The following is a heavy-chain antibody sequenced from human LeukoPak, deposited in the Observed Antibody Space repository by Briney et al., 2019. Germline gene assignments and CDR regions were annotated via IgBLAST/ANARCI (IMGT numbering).Heavy chain of an antibody. Sequence: ASVKVSCKASGYTFTCYYMHWVRQAPGQGLEWMGWINPNSGGTNYAQKFQGRVTMTRDTSISTAYMELSRLRSDDTAVYYCARGRGYDLKTWDDFDYWGQGTLVTVSS. CDR2: INPNSGGT. J-gene: IGHJ4*02. D-gene: IGHD5-12*01. V-gene: IGHV1-2*02. CDR1: GYTFTCYY. CDR3: ARGRGYDLKTWDDFDY.